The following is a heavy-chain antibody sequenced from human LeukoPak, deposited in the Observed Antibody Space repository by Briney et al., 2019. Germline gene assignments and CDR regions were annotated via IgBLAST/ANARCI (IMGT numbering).Heavy chain of an antibody. CDR1: GGSITSNSYY. J-gene: IGHJ5*02. V-gene: IGHV4-39*07. CDR3: ARGHKRTIFGLVIGKGFDP. D-gene: IGHD3-3*01. Sequence: SETLSLTCTVSGGSITSNSYYWGWIRQPPGKGLEWIGSITYSGSTYYNPSLKRRVTISVDTSKNQFSLKLSSVTAADTAVYYCARGHKRTIFGLVIGKGFDPWGQGTLVTVSS. CDR2: ITYSGST.